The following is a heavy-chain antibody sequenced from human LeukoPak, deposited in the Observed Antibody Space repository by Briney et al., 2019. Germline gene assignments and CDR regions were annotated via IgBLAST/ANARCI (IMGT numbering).Heavy chain of an antibody. D-gene: IGHD6-13*01. V-gene: IGHV4-39*07. Sequence: SETLSLTCTVSGGSISSSSYYWGWIRQPPGKGLEWIGSIYYSGSTYYNPSLKSRVTISVDTSKNQFSLKLSSVTAADTAVYYCARAHIAAAGAPTADRRDYYYYYMDVWGKGTTVTVSS. CDR1: GGSISSSSYY. J-gene: IGHJ6*03. CDR2: IYYSGST. CDR3: ARAHIAAAGAPTADRRDYYYYYMDV.